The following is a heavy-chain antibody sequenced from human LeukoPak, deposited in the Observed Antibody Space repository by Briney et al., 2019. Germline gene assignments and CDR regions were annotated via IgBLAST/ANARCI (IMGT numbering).Heavy chain of an antibody. Sequence: GGSLRLSCAASGFTVSSNYMSWVRQAPGKGLEWVSVIYSGGSTYYADSVKGRFTISRDNSKNTLYLQMDSLKTEDTAVYYCAKSSLDLHTLPSPEWFDPRGQGTLVTVSS. CDR2: IYSGGST. D-gene: IGHD6-19*01. CDR3: AKSSLDLHTLPSPEWFDP. V-gene: IGHV3-53*05. CDR1: GFTVSSNY. J-gene: IGHJ5*02.